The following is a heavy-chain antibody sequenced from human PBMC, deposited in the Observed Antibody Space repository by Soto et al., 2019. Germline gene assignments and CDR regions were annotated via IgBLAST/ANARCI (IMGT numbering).Heavy chain of an antibody. J-gene: IGHJ4*02. D-gene: IGHD6-25*01. CDR2: IWYDGTKG. CDR1: GFTFSSYG. CDR3: ARDYSSTGYGLNY. V-gene: IGHV3-33*01. Sequence: GGSLRLSCEASGFTFSSYGMHWVRQAPGKGLVWVAIIWYDGTKGYYADSVKGRFTISRDNAKNTLYLQMMSLGAEDTAVYYCARDYSSTGYGLNYWGQGTLVTVSS.